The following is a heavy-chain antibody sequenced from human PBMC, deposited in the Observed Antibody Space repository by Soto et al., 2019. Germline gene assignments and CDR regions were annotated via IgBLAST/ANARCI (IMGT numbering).Heavy chain of an antibody. J-gene: IGHJ4*02. CDR1: GFTFSSYA. CDR3: AKVRGSQYFFDY. Sequence: EVQLLESGGGLVQPGGSLRLSCAASGFTFSSYAMGWVRQAPGKGLEWVSVVSGSGDDTYYADSVKGRFTISRDNSKNTMYVQMNSRRAEDAAVYYCAKVRGSQYFFDYWGQGTLVTVSS. V-gene: IGHV3-23*01. CDR2: VSGSGDDT. D-gene: IGHD3-10*01.